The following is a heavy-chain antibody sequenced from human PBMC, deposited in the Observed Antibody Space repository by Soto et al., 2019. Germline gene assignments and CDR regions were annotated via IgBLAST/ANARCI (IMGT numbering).Heavy chain of an antibody. Sequence: GESLKISCAASGFTFSSYAMHWVRQAPGKGLEWVAVISYDGSNKYYADSVKGRFTISRDNSKNTLYLQMNSLRAEDTAVYYCARENIFGVVMYFDYWGQGTLVTVSS. J-gene: IGHJ4*02. CDR3: ARENIFGVVMYFDY. V-gene: IGHV3-30-3*01. CDR2: ISYDGSNK. D-gene: IGHD3-3*02. CDR1: GFTFSSYA.